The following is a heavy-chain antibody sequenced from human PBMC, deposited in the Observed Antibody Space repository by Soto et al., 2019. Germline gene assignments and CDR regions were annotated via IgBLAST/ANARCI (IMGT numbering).Heavy chain of an antibody. CDR3: ARSVVDIVATIGYKNAFDI. Sequence: ASVKVSCKASGGTFSSYAISWVRQAPGQGLEWMGGIIPIFGTANYAQKFQGRVTITADESTSTAYMELSSLRSEDTAVYYYARSVVDIVATIGYKNAFDIWGQGTMVTVSS. D-gene: IGHD5-12*01. J-gene: IGHJ3*02. CDR2: IIPIFGTA. V-gene: IGHV1-69*13. CDR1: GGTFSSYA.